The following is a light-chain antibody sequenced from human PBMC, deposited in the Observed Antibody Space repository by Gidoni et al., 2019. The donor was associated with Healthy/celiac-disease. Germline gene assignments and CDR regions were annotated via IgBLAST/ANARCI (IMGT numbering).Light chain of an antibody. CDR3: QQYYSYPRT. J-gene: IGKJ2*01. CDR1: QGISSY. V-gene: IGKV1-8*01. CDR2: AAS. Sequence: IRMTQSPSSFSASTGDRVTITCRASQGISSYLAWYQQKPGKAPKLLIYAASTLQSGVPSRFSGSGSGTDFTLTISCLQSEDFATYYCQQYYSYPRTFGQGTKLEIK.